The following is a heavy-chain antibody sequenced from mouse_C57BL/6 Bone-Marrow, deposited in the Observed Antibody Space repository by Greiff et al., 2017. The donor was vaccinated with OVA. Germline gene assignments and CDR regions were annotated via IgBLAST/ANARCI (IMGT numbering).Heavy chain of an antibody. V-gene: IGHV1-82*01. CDR3: ARGDYCGSGGY. J-gene: IGHJ2*01. CDR2: IYPGDGDT. D-gene: IGHD1-1*01. Sequence: QVQLKESGPELVKPGASVKISCKASGYAFSSSWMNWVKQRPGKGLEWIGRIYPGDGDTNYNGKFKGKATLTADKSSSTAYMQLSSLTSEDSAVYYCARGDYCGSGGYWGQGTTLTVSS. CDR1: GYAFSSSW.